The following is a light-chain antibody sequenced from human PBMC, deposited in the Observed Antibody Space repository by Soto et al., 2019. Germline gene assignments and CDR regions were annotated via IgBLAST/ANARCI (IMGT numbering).Light chain of an antibody. CDR3: SSYTSSSTPVL. CDR2: EVS. Sequence: QAVLTQPASVSGPPGQSITISCTGTSSDVGSYNLVSWYQQHPGKAPKLMIYEVSNRPSGVSNRFSGSKSGNTASLTISGLQTEDEADYYCSSYTSSSTPVLFGGGTKLTVL. J-gene: IGLJ2*01. CDR1: SSDVGSYNL. V-gene: IGLV2-14*02.